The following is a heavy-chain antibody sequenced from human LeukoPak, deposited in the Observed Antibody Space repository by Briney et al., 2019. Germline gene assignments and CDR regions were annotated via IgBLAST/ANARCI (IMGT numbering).Heavy chain of an antibody. CDR3: ARLYYYDSSGYYGSEAANFDY. CDR1: GGSFSGYY. D-gene: IGHD3-22*01. Sequence: PSETLSLTCDVYGGSFSGYYWSWIRQPPGKGLEWIGEINHSGSTNYNPSLKSRVTISVDTSKNQFSLKLSSVTAADTAVYCCARLYYYDSSGYYGSEAANFDYWGQGTLVTVSS. V-gene: IGHV4-34*01. CDR2: INHSGST. J-gene: IGHJ4*02.